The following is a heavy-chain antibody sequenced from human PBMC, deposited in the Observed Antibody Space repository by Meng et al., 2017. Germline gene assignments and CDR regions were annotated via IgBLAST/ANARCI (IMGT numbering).Heavy chain of an antibody. V-gene: IGHV4-61*02. Sequence: SCSVSGGSLNSGNYYCSWIRQPAGKGLEWIGRIYTSGSTNYNPSLESRVTMSLDTSKNQFSPKLSSVTAADTAVYYCARDIAVKYYYGSGSYSDYYAMDVWGQGTTVTVSS. CDR1: GGSLNSGNYY. J-gene: IGHJ6*02. CDR2: IYTSGST. CDR3: ARDIAVKYYYGSGSYSDYYAMDV. D-gene: IGHD3-10*01.